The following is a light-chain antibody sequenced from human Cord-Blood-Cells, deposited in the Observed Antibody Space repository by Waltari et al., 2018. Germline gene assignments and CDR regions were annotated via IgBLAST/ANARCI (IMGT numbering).Light chain of an antibody. Sequence: AIRMTQSPSSFSASTGDRVTITCRASQGISSYLAWYQHKPGKAPKLLIYAASTLQSGVPSRFSGSGSGTDFTLTISCLQSEDFATYYCQQYYSYPPWTFGQGTKVEIK. J-gene: IGKJ1*01. CDR1: QGISSY. V-gene: IGKV1-8*01. CDR2: AAS. CDR3: QQYYSYPPWT.